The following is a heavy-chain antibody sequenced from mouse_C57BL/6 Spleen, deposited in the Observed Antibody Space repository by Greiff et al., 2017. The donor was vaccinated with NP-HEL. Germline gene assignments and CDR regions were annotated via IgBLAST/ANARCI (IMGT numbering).Heavy chain of an antibody. V-gene: IGHV1-55*01. J-gene: IGHJ4*01. CDR1: GYTFTSYW. Sequence: VQLQQSGAELVKPGASVKMSCKASGYTFTSYWITWVKQRPGQGLEWIGDIYPGSGSTNYNEKFKSKATLTVDTSSSTAYMQLSSLTSEDSAVYYCARDQNYGSRTFYAMDYWGQGTSVTVSS. CDR2: IYPGSGST. CDR3: ARDQNYGSRTFYAMDY. D-gene: IGHD1-1*01.